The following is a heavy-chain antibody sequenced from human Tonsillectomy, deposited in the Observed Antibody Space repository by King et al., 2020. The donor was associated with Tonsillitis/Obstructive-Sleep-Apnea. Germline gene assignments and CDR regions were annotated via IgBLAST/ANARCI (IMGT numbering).Heavy chain of an antibody. Sequence: VQLVESGGGLVQPGGSLRLSCAASGFTFSSYAMSWVRQAPGKGLEWVSALSGSGGSTYYADSVKGRLTISRDNSKNTLYLQMNSLRAEDTAVYYCAKDEGSTSFFDIWGQGAMVTVSS. CDR3: AKDEGSTSFFDI. D-gene: IGHD2-2*01. J-gene: IGHJ3*02. CDR2: LSGSGGST. CDR1: GFTFSSYA. V-gene: IGHV3-23*04.